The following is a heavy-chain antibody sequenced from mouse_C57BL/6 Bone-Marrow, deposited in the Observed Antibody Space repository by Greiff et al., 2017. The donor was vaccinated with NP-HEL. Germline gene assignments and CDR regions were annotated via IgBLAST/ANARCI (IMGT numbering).Heavy chain of an antibody. Sequence: EVHLVESGGGLVKPGGSLKLSCAASGFTFSSYAMSWVRQTPEKRLEWVATISDGGSYTYYPDNVKGRFTISRDNAKNNLYLQMSHLKSEDTAMYYCAREGGYGNYLYAMDYWGQGTSVTVSS. V-gene: IGHV5-4*01. J-gene: IGHJ4*01. CDR3: AREGGYGNYLYAMDY. D-gene: IGHD2-1*01. CDR1: GFTFSSYA. CDR2: ISDGGSYT.